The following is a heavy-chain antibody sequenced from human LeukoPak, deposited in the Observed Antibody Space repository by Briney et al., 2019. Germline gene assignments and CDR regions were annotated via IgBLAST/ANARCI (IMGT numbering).Heavy chain of an antibody. D-gene: IGHD3-3*01. CDR2: IYYSGNT. Sequence: SQTLSLTCTVSGTSISSGAYSWSWVRQHPGKGLEWIAYIYYSGNTYYNPSLKRRVTISVDASKNQFSLKLSSVTAADTAVYYCARTITIFGALGYFDYWGQGTLVTVSS. CDR3: ARTITIFGALGYFDY. J-gene: IGHJ4*02. V-gene: IGHV4-31*03. CDR1: GTSISSGAYS.